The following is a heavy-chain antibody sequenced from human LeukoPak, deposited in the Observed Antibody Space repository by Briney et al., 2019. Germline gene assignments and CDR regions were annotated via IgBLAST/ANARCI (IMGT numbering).Heavy chain of an antibody. CDR2: ISSSGSTI. J-gene: IGHJ6*02. V-gene: IGHV3-11*01. Sequence: GGSLRLSCAASGFTFSDYYMSWIPQAPGKGLEWVSYISSSGSTIYYADSVKGRFTISRDNAKNSRYLQMNSLRAEDTAVYYCARLPFYDYVWGSYRRGSMDVWGQGTTVTVSS. CDR3: ARLPFYDYVWGSYRRGSMDV. D-gene: IGHD3-16*02. CDR1: GFTFSDYY.